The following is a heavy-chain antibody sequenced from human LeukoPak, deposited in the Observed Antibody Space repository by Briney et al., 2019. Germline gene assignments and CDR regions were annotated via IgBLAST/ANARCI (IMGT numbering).Heavy chain of an antibody. V-gene: IGHV1-2*02. D-gene: IGHD1-7*01. CDR1: GYTFTSYG. CDR2: INPNSGGT. CDR3: ARKLELPDY. J-gene: IGHJ4*02. Sequence: ASVKVSCKASGYTFTSYGISWVRQAPGQGLEWMGWINPNSGGTNYAQKFQGRVTMTRDTSISTAYMELSRLRSDDTAMYYCARKLELPDYWGQGTLVTVSS.